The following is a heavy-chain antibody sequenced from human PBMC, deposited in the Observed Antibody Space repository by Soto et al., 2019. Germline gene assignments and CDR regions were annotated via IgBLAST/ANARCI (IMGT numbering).Heavy chain of an antibody. V-gene: IGHV3-21*04. Sequence: GSLRLSCAASGFTFSSYSMNWVRQAPGKGLEWVSSISSSSSYIYYADSVKGRFTISRDNAGNSLFLQMNSLRAEDTAVYYCAAWPRSSWFDYWGQGMLVTVSS. CDR1: GFTFSSYS. CDR2: ISSSSSYI. CDR3: AAWPRSSWFDY. D-gene: IGHD6-13*01. J-gene: IGHJ4*02.